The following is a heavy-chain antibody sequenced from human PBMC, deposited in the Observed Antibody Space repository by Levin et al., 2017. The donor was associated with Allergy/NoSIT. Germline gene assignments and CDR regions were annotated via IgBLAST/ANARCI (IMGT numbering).Heavy chain of an antibody. V-gene: IGHV3-9*01. CDR1: GFNFDDYS. D-gene: IGHD3-22*01. CDR2: ISLNSDEK. Sequence: SLKISCAASGFNFDDYSMHWVRQAPGKGLEWVAHISLNSDEKDYGDSVKGRFTISRDNAKDSLYLQMNSLRSEDTALYYCAKGMYYYDSRGYRYRLFDSWGQGTLVTVSS. J-gene: IGHJ4*02. CDR3: AKGMYYYDSRGYRYRLFDS.